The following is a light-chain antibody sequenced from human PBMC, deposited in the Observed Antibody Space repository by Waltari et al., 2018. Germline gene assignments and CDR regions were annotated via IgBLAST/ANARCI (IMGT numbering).Light chain of an antibody. CDR3: QQYNSYSLWT. CDR1: QSVNSW. V-gene: IGKV1-5*03. CDR2: KAS. J-gene: IGKJ1*01. Sequence: DIQMTQSPSTLSASIGDRVTITFRASQSVNSWLAWYQQKPGKAPKLLIYKASNLDSGVPSRFSGGGSGTEFTLTISSLQPDDFATYYCQQYNSYSLWTFGQGTKVEIK.